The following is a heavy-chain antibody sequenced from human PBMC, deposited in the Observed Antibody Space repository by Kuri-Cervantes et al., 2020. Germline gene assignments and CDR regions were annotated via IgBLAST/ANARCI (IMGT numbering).Heavy chain of an antibody. Sequence: SETLSLTCTVSGGSISSYYWSWIRQPPGKGLEWIGYIYYSGSTYYNPSLKSRVTISVDTSKNQFSLKLSSVTAADTAVYYCARAFKPPVGLLRACAAFDIWGQGTMVTVSS. D-gene: IGHD2-15*01. CDR3: ARAFKPPVGLLRACAAFDI. CDR1: GGSISSYY. J-gene: IGHJ3*02. V-gene: IGHV4-59*12. CDR2: IYYSGST.